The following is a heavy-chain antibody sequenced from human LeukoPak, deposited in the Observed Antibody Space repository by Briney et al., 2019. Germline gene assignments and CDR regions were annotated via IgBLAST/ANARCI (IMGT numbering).Heavy chain of an antibody. Sequence: SETLSLTCAVYGGSFSAYYWSWIRQPPGKGLEWIGEINHSGSTNYNPSLKSRVAISVDTSRNQFSLRLSSVTAADTAVYYCARDRGLGVDYWGQGTLVTVSS. CDR2: INHSGST. CDR1: GGSFSAYY. V-gene: IGHV4-34*01. J-gene: IGHJ4*02. CDR3: ARDRGLGVDY. D-gene: IGHD3-10*01.